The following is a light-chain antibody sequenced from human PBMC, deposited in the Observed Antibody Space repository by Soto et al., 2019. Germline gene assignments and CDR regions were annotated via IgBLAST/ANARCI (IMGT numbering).Light chain of an antibody. V-gene: IGKV3-20*01. J-gene: IGKJ5*01. Sequence: EIVVTQSPGTLPSSPEERATLSCRASQSVNSRLAWYQHKPGQAPRVLISGASSRATGIPDRFSGSGSATDCTETVRRLEPEDFALYYRQLDGRSPNTLSQGTRLENK. CDR3: QLDGRSPNT. CDR2: GAS. CDR1: QSVNSR.